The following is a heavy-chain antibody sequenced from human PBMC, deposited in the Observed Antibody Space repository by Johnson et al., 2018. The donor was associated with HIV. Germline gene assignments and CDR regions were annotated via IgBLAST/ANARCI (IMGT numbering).Heavy chain of an antibody. V-gene: IGHV3-30*04. CDR1: GFTCSSYA. CDR2: ISYDGSNK. CDR3: AKDQGWFGEFMNAFDI. J-gene: IGHJ3*02. D-gene: IGHD3-10*01. Sequence: QVQLVESGGGLVQPGRSLRLSCAASGFTCSSYAMHWVRQAPGKGLEWVAVISYDGSNKYYADSVKGRFTISRDNSKNTLYLQMNSLRAEDTAVYYCAKDQGWFGEFMNAFDIWGQGTMVTVSS.